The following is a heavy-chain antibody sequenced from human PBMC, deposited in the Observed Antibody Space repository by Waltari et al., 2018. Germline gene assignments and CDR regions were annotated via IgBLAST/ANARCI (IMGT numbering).Heavy chain of an antibody. D-gene: IGHD3-22*01. CDR2: IGGSGGST. CDR1: GFTFSSYA. J-gene: IGHJ4*02. CDR3: ARYYYDSSGYYVDY. V-gene: IGHV3-23*04. Sequence: EVQLVESGGGLVPPGGSLSLSCAASGFTFSSYAMSWVRQAPGKGLEWVLAIGGSGGSTYYADSVKSRFNISRDNSKNTLYLQMNSLRAEDTAVYYCARYYYDSSGYYVDYWGQGTLVTVSS.